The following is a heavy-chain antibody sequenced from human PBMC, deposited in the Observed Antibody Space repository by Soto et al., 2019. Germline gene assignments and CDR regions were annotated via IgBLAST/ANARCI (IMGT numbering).Heavy chain of an antibody. CDR2: IYSDNNT. CDR3: ARHYSAMGV. J-gene: IGHJ6*02. V-gene: IGHV3-53*02. CDR1: GFTVSSDS. Sequence: EVQLVETGGDLIQPGGSLRLACAASGFTVSSDSMTWVRQAPGKGLEWISIIYSDNNTDYADCVKGRFSIPRDTSKNILYLQMNSLRAEDTAEYYCARHYSAMGVWGQGTTVTVSS.